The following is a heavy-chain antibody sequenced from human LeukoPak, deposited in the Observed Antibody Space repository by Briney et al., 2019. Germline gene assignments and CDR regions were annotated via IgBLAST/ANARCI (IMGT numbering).Heavy chain of an antibody. CDR1: GGSISDGGYY. CDR3: ARGGDRRGFDY. Sequence: SETLSLTCTVSGGSISDGGYYWSWIRQHPGKGLEWIGYIYDSGTTYYRPALQSRVTISVDTSDNKFSLKLKSLTAADTAVYYCARGGDRRGFDYWGQGTLVTVSS. CDR2: IYDSGTT. D-gene: IGHD1-14*01. V-gene: IGHV4-31*03. J-gene: IGHJ4*02.